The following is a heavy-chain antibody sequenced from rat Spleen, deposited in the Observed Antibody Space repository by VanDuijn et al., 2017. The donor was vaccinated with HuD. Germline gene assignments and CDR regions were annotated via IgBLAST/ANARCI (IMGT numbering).Heavy chain of an antibody. D-gene: IGHD5-1*01. CDR3: ATAGSREGFAY. CDR2: ISSDGGST. Sequence: EVRLVESGGGLVQPGRSLKLSCTASGFTFSNFGMAWVRQAPTKGLEWVASISSDGGSTYYRDSVKGRFTVSRDNAKSTLYLQMDSLRSEDSSTYYCATAGSREGFAYWGQGTLVTVSS. J-gene: IGHJ3*01. V-gene: IGHV5S23*01. CDR1: GFTFSNFG.